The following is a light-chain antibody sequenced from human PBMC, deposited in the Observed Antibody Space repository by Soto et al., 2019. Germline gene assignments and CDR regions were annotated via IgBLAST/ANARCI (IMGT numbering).Light chain of an antibody. J-gene: IGKJ1*01. CDR3: QQYNSYWT. Sequence: DIQMTQSPSTLSASVGDRVTITCRASQSISSWLAWYQQKPGKAPKLLIYKASSLESGVPSRFSGRGSGTEFTLTISSLQPDDFATYYCQQYNSYWTLGQGTKVEI. CDR2: KAS. V-gene: IGKV1-5*03. CDR1: QSISSW.